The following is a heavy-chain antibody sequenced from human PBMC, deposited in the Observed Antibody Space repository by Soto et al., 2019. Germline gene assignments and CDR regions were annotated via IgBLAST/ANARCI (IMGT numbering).Heavy chain of an antibody. CDR1: GGSISSYY. V-gene: IGHV4-59*01. CDR3: ASSNSNYALFDY. D-gene: IGHD4-4*01. CDR2: IYYSGST. J-gene: IGHJ4*02. Sequence: PSETLSLTCTVSGGSISSYYWSWIRQPPGKGLEWIGYIYYSGSTNYNPSLKSRVTISVDMSKNQFSLKLSSVTAADTAVYYCASSNSNYALFDYWGQGTLVTVSS.